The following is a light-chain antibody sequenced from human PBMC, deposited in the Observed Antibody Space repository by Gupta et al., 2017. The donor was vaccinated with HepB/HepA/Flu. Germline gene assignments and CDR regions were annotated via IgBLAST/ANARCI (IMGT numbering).Light chain of an antibody. J-gene: IGLJ3*02. Sequence: QSVLTQPPSASGTPGQRVTIACSGSSPNIGSNIVNWYQQLPGTAPKLLIYSNNQRPSGVPDRFSGSKSGTSASLAISGLQSEDEADYYCAAWDDSMNGRVFGGGTKLTVL. CDR2: SNN. V-gene: IGLV1-44*01. CDR1: SPNIGSNI. CDR3: AAWDDSMNGRV.